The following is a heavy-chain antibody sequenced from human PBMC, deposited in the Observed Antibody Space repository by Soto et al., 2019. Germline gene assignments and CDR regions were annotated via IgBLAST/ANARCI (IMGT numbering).Heavy chain of an antibody. CDR1: GGTFSSYA. V-gene: IGHV1-69*12. D-gene: IGHD6-6*01. Sequence: QVQLVQSGAEVKKPGSSVKVSCKASGGTFSSYAISWVRQAPGQGLEWMGGIIPIFGTANYAQKFQGRVTITADESPSTVYMGLSSLRSEDPAVYYCARFIAARPRAPYYYYSGMDVWGQGTTITVSS. CDR3: ARFIAARPRAPYYYYSGMDV. CDR2: IIPIFGTA. J-gene: IGHJ6*02.